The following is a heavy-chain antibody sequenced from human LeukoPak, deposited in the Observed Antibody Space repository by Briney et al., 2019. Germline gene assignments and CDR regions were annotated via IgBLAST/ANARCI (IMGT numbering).Heavy chain of an antibody. V-gene: IGHV1-69*04. D-gene: IGHD3-22*01. Sequence: GASVKVSCKASGGTFSSYAISWVRQAPGQGLEWMGRIIPILGIANYAQKFQGRVTITADKSTSTAYMELSSLRSEDTAVYYCASPREGYYYDSSGYYDGFDYWGQGTLVTVSS. J-gene: IGHJ4*02. CDR1: GGTFSSYA. CDR2: IIPILGIA. CDR3: ASPREGYYYDSSGYYDGFDY.